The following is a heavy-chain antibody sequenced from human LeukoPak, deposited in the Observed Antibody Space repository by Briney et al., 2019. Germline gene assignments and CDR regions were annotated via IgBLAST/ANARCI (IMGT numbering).Heavy chain of an antibody. Sequence: SETLSLTCTVSGGSVSSGSYYWSWIRQHPGKGLEWIGYIYYSGSTYYNPSLKSRVTISVDTSKNQFSLKLSSVTAADTAVYYCARDPGEYYDSSGYYYNYFDYWGQGTLVTVSS. CDR2: IYYSGST. V-gene: IGHV4-31*03. CDR3: ARDPGEYYDSSGYYYNYFDY. D-gene: IGHD3-22*01. J-gene: IGHJ4*02. CDR1: GGSVSSGSYY.